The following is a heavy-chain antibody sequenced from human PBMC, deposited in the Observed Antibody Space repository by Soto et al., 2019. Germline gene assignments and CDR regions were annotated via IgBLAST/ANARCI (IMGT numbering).Heavy chain of an antibody. Sequence: QLQLQESGPGLVKPSETLSLTCTVSGGSISSSSYYWGWIRQPPGKGLEWIGTIYYSGSTYYNPSLKGRVTISVDTSKTQFSLKLSSVTAADTAVYYCARHRSHSGSRHYYRMDVWGQGTTVTVSS. CDR3: ARHRSHSGSRHYYRMDV. CDR1: GGSISSSSYY. D-gene: IGHD1-26*01. CDR2: IYYSGST. V-gene: IGHV4-39*01. J-gene: IGHJ6*02.